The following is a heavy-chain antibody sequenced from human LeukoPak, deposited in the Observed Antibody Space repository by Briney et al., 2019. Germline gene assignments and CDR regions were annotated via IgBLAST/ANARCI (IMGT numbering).Heavy chain of an antibody. V-gene: IGHV1-3*01. CDR1: GYTFTSYA. CDR2: MNAGNGNT. CDR3: ARDATYCSGSTCSYYGLDV. Sequence: ASVKVSCKASGYTFTSYAMHWVRQAPGQRLEWMGWMNAGNGNTKYSQKFQGRVTISRDTSASTAYMELSSLTPDDTAVYYCARDATYCSGSTCSYYGLDVWGQGTTVTVSS. D-gene: IGHD2-15*01. J-gene: IGHJ6*02.